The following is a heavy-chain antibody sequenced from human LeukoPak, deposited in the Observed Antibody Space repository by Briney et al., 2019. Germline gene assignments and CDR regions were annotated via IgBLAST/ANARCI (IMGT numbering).Heavy chain of an antibody. CDR1: GFTFSSYG. CDR3: AKWRD. V-gene: IGHV3-30*18. J-gene: IGHJ4*02. CDR2: ISYDGSNR. Sequence: GGSLRLSCAVSGFTFSSYGMHWVRPAPGKGLEWVTVISYDGSNRYYADSVKGRFTISRDNSKNTLYLQMNSLRAEDTAVYYCAKWRDWGQGTLVTVSS.